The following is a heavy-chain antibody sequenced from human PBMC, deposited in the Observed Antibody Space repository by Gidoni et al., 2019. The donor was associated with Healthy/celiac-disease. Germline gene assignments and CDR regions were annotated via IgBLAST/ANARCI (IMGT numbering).Heavy chain of an antibody. J-gene: IGHJ4*02. CDR2: ISAYNGNT. V-gene: IGHV1-18*04. D-gene: IGHD3-22*01. CDR3: ARGRTYYDSSGSHPGYFDY. Sequence: QVQLVQSGAEVKKPGASVKVSCKASGYTFTSYGISWVRQAPGQGLEWMGWISAYNGNTNYAQKLQGRVTMTTDTSTSTAYMELRSLRSDDTAVYYCARGRTYYDSSGSHPGYFDYWGQGTLVTVSS. CDR1: GYTFTSYG.